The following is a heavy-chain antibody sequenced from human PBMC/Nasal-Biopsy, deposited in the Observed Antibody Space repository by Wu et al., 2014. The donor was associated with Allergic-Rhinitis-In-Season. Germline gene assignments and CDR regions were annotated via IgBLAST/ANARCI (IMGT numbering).Heavy chain of an antibody. CDR2: IKQDGSEE. V-gene: IGHV3-7*01. D-gene: IGHD2-21*01. CDR1: GFNFKNYF. Sequence: ASGFNFKNYFMTWVRQAPGKGLEWVANIKQDGSEEFYADSVKGRFTISRDNAENSLYLQMNSLRAEDTAVYYCAREGIVGLPTLMDDASDTWGQGTMVSVS. J-gene: IGHJ3*02. CDR3: AREGIVGLPTLMDDASDT.